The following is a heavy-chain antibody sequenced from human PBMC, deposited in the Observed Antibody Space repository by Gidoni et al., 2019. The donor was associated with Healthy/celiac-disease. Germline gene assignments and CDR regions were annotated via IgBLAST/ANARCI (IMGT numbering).Heavy chain of an antibody. Sequence: QVQLVQSGAEVKKPGSSVKVSCKASGGTFSSYAISWVRQAPGQGLEWMGGIIPIFGTANDAQKFQGRVTITADESTSTAYMELSSLRSEDTAVYYCARIRHYDFWSGYYASHWFDPWGQGTLVTVSS. J-gene: IGHJ5*02. CDR1: GGTFSSYA. D-gene: IGHD3-3*01. V-gene: IGHV1-69*01. CDR3: ARIRHYDFWSGYYASHWFDP. CDR2: IIPIFGTA.